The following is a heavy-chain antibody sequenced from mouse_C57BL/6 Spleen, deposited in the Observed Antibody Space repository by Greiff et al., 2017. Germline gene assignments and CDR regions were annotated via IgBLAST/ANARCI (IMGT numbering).Heavy chain of an antibody. D-gene: IGHD1-1*01. CDR1: GYAFSSYW. J-gene: IGHJ2*01. CDR3: ARRENFSDYYGSSFDY. CDR2: IYPGDGDT. V-gene: IGHV1-80*01. Sequence: VKLMESGAELVKPGASVKISCKASGYAFSSYWMNWVKQRPGKGLEWIGQIYPGDGDTNYNGKFKGKATLTADKSSSTAYMQLSSLTSEDSAVYFCARRENFSDYYGSSFDYWGQGTTLTVSS.